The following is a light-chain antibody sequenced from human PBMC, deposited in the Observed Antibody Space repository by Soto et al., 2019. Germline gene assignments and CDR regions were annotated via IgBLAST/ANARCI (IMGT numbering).Light chain of an antibody. Sequence: DIQMTQSPSSLSASVGDSVTITCQASQGISNYLNWYQQKPGKAPKLLIYDASNLETGVPSRFSGSGTGTHFSFTISSLQPEDTATYYCQQYDAPPFTFGPGTKVDMK. J-gene: IGKJ3*01. CDR1: QGISNY. CDR3: QQYDAPPFT. V-gene: IGKV1-33*01. CDR2: DAS.